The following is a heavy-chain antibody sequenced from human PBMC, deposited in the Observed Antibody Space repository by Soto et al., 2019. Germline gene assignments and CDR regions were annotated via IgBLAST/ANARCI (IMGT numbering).Heavy chain of an antibody. CDR2: ISGSGGST. V-gene: IGHV3-23*01. CDR3: AKKNFFGYYDFWSGLGGPGYYFDY. CDR1: GFTFSSYA. D-gene: IGHD3-3*01. J-gene: IGHJ4*02. Sequence: CGSLRLSCAASGFTFSSYAMSWVRQAPGKGLEWVSAISGSGGSTYYADSVKGRFTISRDNSKNTLYLQMNSLRAEDTAVYYCAKKNFFGYYDFWSGLGGPGYYFDYWGQGTLVTVSS.